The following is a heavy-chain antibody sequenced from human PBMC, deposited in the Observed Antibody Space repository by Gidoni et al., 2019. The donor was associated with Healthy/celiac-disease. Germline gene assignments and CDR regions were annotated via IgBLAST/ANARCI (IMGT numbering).Heavy chain of an antibody. Sequence: EVQLVESGGGLIQPGGSLRLSCAASGFTAGSNYMSWVRQAPGKGMEWVSVIYSGGSTYYADSVKGRFTISRDNSKNTLYLQMNSLRAEDTAVYYCARGFSHYDSSGCFFDYWGQGTLVTVSS. CDR2: IYSGGST. J-gene: IGHJ4*02. CDR3: ARGFSHYDSSGCFFDY. D-gene: IGHD3-22*01. V-gene: IGHV3-53*01. CDR1: GFTAGSNY.